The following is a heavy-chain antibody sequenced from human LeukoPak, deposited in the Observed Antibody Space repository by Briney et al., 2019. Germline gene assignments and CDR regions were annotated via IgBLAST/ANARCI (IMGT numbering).Heavy chain of an antibody. J-gene: IGHJ5*02. V-gene: IGHV4-34*01. Sequence: PSETLSLTCAVYGGSSSGYYWSWIRQPPGKGLEWIGEINHSGSTNYNPSLKSRVTISVDTSKNQFSLKLSSVTAADTAVYYCARDGDCIGAICYGRIGNFFDPWGQGILVTVSS. CDR1: GGSSSGYY. D-gene: IGHD2-2*01. CDR3: ARDGDCIGAICYGRIGNFFDP. CDR2: INHSGST.